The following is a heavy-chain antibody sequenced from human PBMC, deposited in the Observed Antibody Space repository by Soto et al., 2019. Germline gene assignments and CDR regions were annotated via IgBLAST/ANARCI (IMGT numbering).Heavy chain of an antibody. CDR2: ISSSSIYT. D-gene: IGHD3-10*01. J-gene: IGHJ6*03. CDR1: GFTFSSYS. CDR3: ARDFKESQYYYYCMDV. Sequence: EVQLVESGGGLVKPGGSLRLSCVVSGFTFSSYSMNWVRQAPGKGLEWVSSISSSSIYTYYADSVKGRFTISRDNAKNSVYVQMNSLRAEDTAVYYCARDFKESQYYYYCMDVWGKGTTVTVSS. V-gene: IGHV3-21*06.